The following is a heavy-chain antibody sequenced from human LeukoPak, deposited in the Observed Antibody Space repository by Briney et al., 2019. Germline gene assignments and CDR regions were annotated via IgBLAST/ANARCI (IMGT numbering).Heavy chain of an antibody. V-gene: IGHV3-30*02. Sequence: GGSLRLSCAASGFTFSSYGMHWVRQAPGKGLEWVAFIRYDGSNKYYADPVKGRFTISRDNSKNTLYLQMNSLRAEDTAVYYCAKDGYRNYYGSGSPLSWGQGTLVTVSS. CDR2: IRYDGSNK. CDR1: GFTFSSYG. CDR3: AKDGYRNYYGSGSPLS. J-gene: IGHJ4*02. D-gene: IGHD3-10*01.